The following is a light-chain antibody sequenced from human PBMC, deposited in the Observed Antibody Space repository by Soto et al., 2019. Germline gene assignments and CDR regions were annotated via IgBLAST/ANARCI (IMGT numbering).Light chain of an antibody. V-gene: IGLV2-14*01. CDR3: SSYTGSSTLVV. CDR1: SSDVGGYNY. CDR2: DVS. J-gene: IGLJ2*01. Sequence: QSALTQPASVSGSPGQSITISCTGTSSDVGGYNYVSWYQQHPGTAPQLMIYDVSNRTSGVSNRFSGSKSGNTSSLTSSGRKAEDEADYYCSSYTGSSTLVVFGGGTKLTVL.